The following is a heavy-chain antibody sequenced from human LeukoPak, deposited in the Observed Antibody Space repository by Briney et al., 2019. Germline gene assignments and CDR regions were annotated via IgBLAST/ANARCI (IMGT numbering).Heavy chain of an antibody. CDR1: GYTFTGYY. D-gene: IGHD1-1*01. V-gene: IGHV1-2*02. J-gene: IGHJ6*03. CDR2: INPNSGGT. CDR3: ARDSSVQLERRPYYYYYMDV. Sequence: ASVNVSCKASGYTFTGYYMHWVRQAPGQGLECMGWINPNSGGTNYAQKFQGRVTMTRDTSISTAYMELSRLRSDDTAVYYCARDSSVQLERRPYYYYYMDVWGKGTTVTVSS.